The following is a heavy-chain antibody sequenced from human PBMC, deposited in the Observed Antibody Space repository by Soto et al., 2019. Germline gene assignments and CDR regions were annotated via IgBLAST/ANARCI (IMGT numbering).Heavy chain of an antibody. Sequence: GGSLRLSCAASGFTFSSYGMHWVRQAPGKGLEWVATIWYDGSNKYYADGVKGRFTISRDNSKNTLYLQMNSLRAEDTAVYYCARDLGRFLTQTSGWYWHSWGQGTLVTVSS. V-gene: IGHV3-33*01. CDR1: GFTFSSYG. CDR3: ARDLGRFLTQTSGWYWHS. CDR2: IWYDGSNK. J-gene: IGHJ4*02. D-gene: IGHD6-19*01.